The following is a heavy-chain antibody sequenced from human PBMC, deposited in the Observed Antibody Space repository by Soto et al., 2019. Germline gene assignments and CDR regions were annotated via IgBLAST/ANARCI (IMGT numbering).Heavy chain of an antibody. V-gene: IGHV3-48*02. Sequence: GGSLRLSCAASGFTFSSYSMNWVRQAPGKGLEWVSYISSSSSTIYYADSVKGRFTISRDNAKNSLYLQMNSLRDEDTAAYYCARDFGNNDYVWGSYRPFDYWGQGTLVTVSS. CDR1: GFTFSSYS. CDR2: ISSSSSTI. CDR3: ARDFGNNDYVWGSYRPFDY. J-gene: IGHJ4*02. D-gene: IGHD3-16*02.